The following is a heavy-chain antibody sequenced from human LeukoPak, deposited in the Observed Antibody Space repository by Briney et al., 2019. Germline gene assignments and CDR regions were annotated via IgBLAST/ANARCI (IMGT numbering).Heavy chain of an antibody. V-gene: IGHV3-23*01. Sequence: PGGSLRLSCAASGFTFSSYAMSCVRQAPGKGLEWVSAISGSGGSTYYADSVKGRFTISRDNAKNSLYLQMNSLRAEDTAVYYCARGPDYDSSGYYSDYWGQGTLVTVSS. CDR3: ARGPDYDSSGYYSDY. J-gene: IGHJ4*02. D-gene: IGHD3-22*01. CDR1: GFTFSSYA. CDR2: ISGSGGST.